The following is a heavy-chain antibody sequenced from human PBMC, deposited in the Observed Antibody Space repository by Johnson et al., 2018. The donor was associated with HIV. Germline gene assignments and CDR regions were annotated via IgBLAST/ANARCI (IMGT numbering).Heavy chain of an antibody. Sequence: QVQLVESGGGVVQPGRSLRLSCAASGFTFSSYAMHWVRQAPGKGLEWVAVISYDGSNKYYADSVKGRFTISRDNSKNTLYLQMNSLRAEDTAVYYCARASSSWYQGLAFDIWGQGTMVTVSS. J-gene: IGHJ3*02. CDR2: ISYDGSNK. V-gene: IGHV3-30-3*01. D-gene: IGHD6-13*01. CDR3: ARASSSWYQGLAFDI. CDR1: GFTFSSYA.